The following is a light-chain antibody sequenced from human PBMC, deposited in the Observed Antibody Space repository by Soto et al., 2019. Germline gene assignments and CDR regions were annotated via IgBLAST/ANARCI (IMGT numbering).Light chain of an antibody. J-gene: IGLJ2*01. Sequence: SYELTQPPSVSVSPGQTTWITCSGEGLPKQYAHSYQQKPGQAPVLVIYKDTERPSGIPERFSGSSSGTTVTLTISGVQAEDEADYFCQSADTSGTYVLFGGGTKLTVL. CDR2: KDT. CDR3: QSADTSGTYVL. V-gene: IGLV3-25*02. CDR1: GLPKQY.